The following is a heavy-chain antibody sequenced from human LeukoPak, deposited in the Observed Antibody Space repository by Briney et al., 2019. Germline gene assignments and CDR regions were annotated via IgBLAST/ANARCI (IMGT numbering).Heavy chain of an antibody. CDR2: INPSGGST. D-gene: IGHD6-13*01. J-gene: IGHJ4*02. V-gene: IGHV1-46*01. Sequence: ASVKVSCKASGYTFTSYYMHWVRQAPGQGLEWMGIINPSGGSTSYAQKFQGRVTMTRDMSTGTVYMELSSLRSEDTAVYYCARVTAAAGTAYYFDYWGQGTLVTVSS. CDR3: ARVTAAAGTAYYFDY. CDR1: GYTFTSYY.